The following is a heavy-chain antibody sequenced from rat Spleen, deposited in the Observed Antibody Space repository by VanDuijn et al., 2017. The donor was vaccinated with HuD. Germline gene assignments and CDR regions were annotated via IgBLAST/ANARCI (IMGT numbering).Heavy chain of an antibody. CDR3: AREDYYYDGTYYPYWYFDF. Sequence: EVQLQESGPGLVKPSQSLSLTCSVTGHSISSTYRWNWLRKFPGNKLEWMGYINSAGSTIYNPSLNSRISISRDTSKNQFFLQVNSVTTEDTATYYCAREDYYYDGTYYPYWYFDFWGPGTMVTVSS. CDR1: GHSISSTYR. CDR2: INSAGST. D-gene: IGHD1-12*02. V-gene: IGHV3-3*01. J-gene: IGHJ1*01.